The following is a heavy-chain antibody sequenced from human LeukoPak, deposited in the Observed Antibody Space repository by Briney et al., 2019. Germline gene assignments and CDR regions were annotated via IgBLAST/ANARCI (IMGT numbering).Heavy chain of an antibody. CDR3: ARNMGYCSSTSCYNYFDP. Sequence: SETLSLTCSVSGASIDSFYWSWIRQSAGKGLEWIGRIYSSGSANYNPSLKSRVTMSVDMSKKQISLKLTSVTAADTALYHCARNMGYCSSTSCYNYFDPWGQGLLVTVST. CDR1: GASIDSFY. V-gene: IGHV4-4*07. CDR2: IYSSGSA. J-gene: IGHJ5*02. D-gene: IGHD2-2*01.